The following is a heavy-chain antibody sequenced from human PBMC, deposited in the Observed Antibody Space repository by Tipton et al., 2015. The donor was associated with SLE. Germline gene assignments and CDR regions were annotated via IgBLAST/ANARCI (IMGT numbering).Heavy chain of an antibody. Sequence: SGFTFSSYAMHWVRQAPGKGLEWVAGISWNSGTKGYADSVRGRFTISRDNAKNSLYLQMNSLRTEDTAFYYCAKDILVRGVMWFGAFDIWGQGTLVPVSS. J-gene: IGHJ3*02. D-gene: IGHD3-10*01. CDR1: GFTFSSYA. CDR3: AKDILVRGVMWFGAFDI. V-gene: IGHV3-9*01. CDR2: ISWNSGTK.